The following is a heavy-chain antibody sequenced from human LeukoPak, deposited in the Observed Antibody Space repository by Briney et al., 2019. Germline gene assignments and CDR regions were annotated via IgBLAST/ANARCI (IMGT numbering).Heavy chain of an antibody. CDR2: ISGSGVSGRGGRT. J-gene: IGHJ6*02. Sequence: GGSLRLSCAASGFTFSSYAMNWVRQAPGKGLEWVSSISGSGVSGRGGRTFYADPVKGRFTISRDNSKNTFYLQMSSLRADDTAIYYCAKGVAVGEGYYYYGMDVWGRGTRVTVS. CDR1: GFTFSSYA. V-gene: IGHV3-23*01. CDR3: AKGVAVGEGYYYYGMDV. D-gene: IGHD6-19*01.